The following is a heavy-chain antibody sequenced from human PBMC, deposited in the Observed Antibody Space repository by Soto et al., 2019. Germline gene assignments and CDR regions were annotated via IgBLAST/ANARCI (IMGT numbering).Heavy chain of an antibody. CDR3: ARGVLYYNVRSGFDY. CDR2: ISSSGSTT. CDR1: GFTFSSYE. Sequence: GGSLRLSCAASGFTFSSYEMNWVRQAPGKGLEWISYISSSGSTTYHADSVKGRFTISRDNAKNSPYLQMNSLRAEDTAVYYCARGVLYYNVRSGFDYWGQGTLVTVSS. D-gene: IGHD3-22*01. V-gene: IGHV3-48*03. J-gene: IGHJ4*02.